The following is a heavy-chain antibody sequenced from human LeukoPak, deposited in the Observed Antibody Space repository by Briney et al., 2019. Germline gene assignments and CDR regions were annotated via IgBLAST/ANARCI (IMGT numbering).Heavy chain of an antibody. J-gene: IGHJ4*02. D-gene: IGHD1-26*01. CDR1: GGSISSYY. V-gene: IGHV4-59*01. CDR3: ARVWGGSYSSDY. Sequence: SETLSLACTVSGGSISSYYWSWIRQPPGKGLEWIGYIYYSGSTNYNPSLKSRVTISVDTSKNQFSLKLSSVTAADTAVYYCARVWGGSYSSDYWGQGTLVTVSS. CDR2: IYYSGST.